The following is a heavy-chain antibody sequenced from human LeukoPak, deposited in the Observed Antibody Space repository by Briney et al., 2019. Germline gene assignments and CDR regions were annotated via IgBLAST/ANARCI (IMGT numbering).Heavy chain of an antibody. CDR1: GGSISSSSYY. V-gene: IGHV4-39*01. D-gene: IGHD2-2*01. J-gene: IGHJ5*02. CDR3: ARHLVVLAAIGYNWFDP. CDR2: IYYSGST. Sequence: SETLSLTCTVSGGSISSSSYYWGWIRQPPGKGLEWIGSIYYSGSTYYNPSLKSRVTISVDTSKNQFSLKLSSVTAADTAVYYCARHLVVLAAIGYNWFDPWGQGTLVTVSS.